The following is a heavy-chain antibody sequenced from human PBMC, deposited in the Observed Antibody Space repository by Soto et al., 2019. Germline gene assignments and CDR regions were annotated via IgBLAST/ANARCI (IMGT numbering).Heavy chain of an antibody. CDR2: ISISKGKT. V-gene: IGHV1-18*01. D-gene: IGHD2-15*01. CDR1: GYTFTNYD. J-gene: IGHJ6*02. CDR3: SRKCYIGNFGLDV. Sequence: ASVKVSCKASGYTFTNYDVAWVRRAPGQGLQWMGWISISKGKTYYEQSFQGRVTMTTDTVTTTGYMEVRSLRSDDTAVYYCSRKCYIGNFGLDVWGQGTTVTVSS.